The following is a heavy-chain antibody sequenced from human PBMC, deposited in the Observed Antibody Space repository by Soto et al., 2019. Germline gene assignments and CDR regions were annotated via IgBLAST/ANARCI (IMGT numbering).Heavy chain of an antibody. V-gene: IGHV4-39*01. CDR2: IYYSGST. CDR3: AEYFQH. CDR1: GGSISSSSDY. Sequence: PSETLSLTCTVSGGSISSSSDYWGWIRQPPGKGLEWIGSIYYSGSTYYNPSLKSRVAISVDTSKNHFSLKVTSVTAAETAVYYRAEYFQHWGQGTLVTVSS. J-gene: IGHJ1*01.